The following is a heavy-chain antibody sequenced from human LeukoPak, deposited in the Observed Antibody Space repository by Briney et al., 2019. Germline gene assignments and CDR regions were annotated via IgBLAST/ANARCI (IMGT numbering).Heavy chain of an antibody. J-gene: IGHJ4*02. D-gene: IGHD3-22*01. V-gene: IGHV3-33*01. CDR3: ARGVGGSGYYLFDY. CDR1: GFTFSSYG. CDR2: IWYDGSNK. Sequence: GESLILSCAASGFTFSSYGMHWVRQAPGKGLEWVAVIWYDGSNKYYADSVKGRFTISRDNSKNTLYLQMNSLRAEDTAVYYCARGVGGSGYYLFDYWGQGTLVTVSS.